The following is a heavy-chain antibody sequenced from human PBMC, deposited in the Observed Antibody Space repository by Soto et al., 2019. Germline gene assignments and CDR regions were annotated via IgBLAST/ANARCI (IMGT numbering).Heavy chain of an antibody. J-gene: IGHJ6*02. Sequence: ASVKVSCKASGYTFTSYYMHWVRQAPGQGLEWMGIINPSGGSTSYAQKFQGRVTMTRDTSTSTVYMELSSLRSEDTAVYYCAKDLEDNSGPNYYYYGMDVWGQGTTVTVSS. V-gene: IGHV1-46*01. CDR1: GYTFTSYY. D-gene: IGHD3-22*01. CDR3: AKDLEDNSGPNYYYYGMDV. CDR2: INPSGGST.